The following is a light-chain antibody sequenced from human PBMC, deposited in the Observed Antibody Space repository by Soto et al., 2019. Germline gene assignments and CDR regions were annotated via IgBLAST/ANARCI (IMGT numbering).Light chain of an antibody. Sequence: QSALAQPPSASGSPGQSVTISCTGTSSDIGGYDYVSWYQQHPGKAPKLMIYEVTKRPSGVPDRFFGSKSGNTASLTVSGLQTEDDAVYYCSSFAGDNNFGVFGGGTKVTVL. CDR1: SSDIGGYDY. V-gene: IGLV2-8*01. CDR2: EVT. J-gene: IGLJ3*02. CDR3: SSFAGDNNFGV.